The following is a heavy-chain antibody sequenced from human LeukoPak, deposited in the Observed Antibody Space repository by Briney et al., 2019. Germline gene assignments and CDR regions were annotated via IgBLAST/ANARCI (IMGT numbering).Heavy chain of an antibody. Sequence: LSGGSLRLSCAASGFTVGNNYMNWVRQAPGKGLEWVSLIYSGGTTYYADSVKGRFTISRDSSKNTLYLQMNSLRVEDTAVYYCARDPPAVMTNTYAWGQGTLVTVSS. CDR1: GFTVGNNY. D-gene: IGHD3-22*01. CDR2: IYSGGTT. J-gene: IGHJ5*02. CDR3: ARDPPAVMTNTYA. V-gene: IGHV3-66*01.